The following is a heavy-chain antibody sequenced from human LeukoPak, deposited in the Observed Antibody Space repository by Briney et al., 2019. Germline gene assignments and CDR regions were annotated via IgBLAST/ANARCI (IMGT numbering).Heavy chain of an antibody. CDR2: IYYSGST. CDR1: GGSISSYY. J-gene: IGHJ6*02. D-gene: IGHD3-16*02. Sequence: SETLSLTCTVSGGSISSYYWSWIRQPPGKGLEWIGYIYYSGSTNYNPSLKSRVTISVDTSKNQFSLKLSSVTAANTAVYYCARDIAPRYYYGMDVWGQGTTVTVSS. CDR3: ARDIAPRYYYGMDV. V-gene: IGHV4-59*01.